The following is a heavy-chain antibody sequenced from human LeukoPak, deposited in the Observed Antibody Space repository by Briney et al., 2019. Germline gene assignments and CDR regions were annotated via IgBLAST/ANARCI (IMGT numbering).Heavy chain of an antibody. D-gene: IGHD1-7*01. Sequence: GGSLRLSCAASGFTFSSSAMNWVRQAPGKGLEWVSGISGSGGNTYYADSVKGRFTISRDNSKNTLFLQMNSLRAEDTAVYYCAKEGKTRTWNYLQAKPVCWGQGTLITVSS. CDR3: AKEGKTRTWNYLQAKPVC. CDR1: GFTFSSSA. J-gene: IGHJ4*02. CDR2: ISGSGGNT. V-gene: IGHV3-23*01.